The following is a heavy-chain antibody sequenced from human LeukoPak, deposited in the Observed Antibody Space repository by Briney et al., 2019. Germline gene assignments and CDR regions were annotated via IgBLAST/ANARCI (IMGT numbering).Heavy chain of an antibody. J-gene: IGHJ6*02. V-gene: IGHV4-31*03. CDR3: ARDFRGYYYYGMDV. CDR1: GGSISSGGYY. CDR2: IYYSGST. Sequence: PSETLSLTCTVSGGSISSGGYYWSWIRQHPGKGLEWIGYIYYSGSTYYNPSLKSRVTISVDTSKNQFSLKLSSVTAADTAVYYCARDFRGYYYYGMDVWGQGTTVTVSS.